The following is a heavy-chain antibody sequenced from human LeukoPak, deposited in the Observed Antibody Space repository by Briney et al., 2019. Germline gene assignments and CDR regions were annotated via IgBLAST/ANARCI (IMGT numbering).Heavy chain of an antibody. V-gene: IGHV1-46*01. CDR2: INPSGGST. D-gene: IGHD4-23*01. Sequence: GASVKVSCKASGYTFTSYGISWVRQAPGQGLEWMGIINPSGGSTSYAQKFQGRVIMTRDMSTTTDYMELSSLRSEDTAVYYCARDNSIGGRGWFDPWGQGTLVTVSS. J-gene: IGHJ5*02. CDR1: GYTFTSYG. CDR3: ARDNSIGGRGWFDP.